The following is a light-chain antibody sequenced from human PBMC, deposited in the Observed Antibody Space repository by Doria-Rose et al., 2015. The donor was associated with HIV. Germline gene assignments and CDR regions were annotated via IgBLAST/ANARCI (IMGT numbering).Light chain of an antibody. J-gene: IGKJ1*01. CDR2: DGS. CDR1: RSFSSTY. Sequence: TQSPGTLSLSPGERATLSCRASRSFSSTYLAWYQRKPGQAPSLLIYDGSTRATGIPDRFSAGGSGTDFTLTINRLEPEDFALYYCHQYGTSWTFGQGTKVEI. V-gene: IGKV3-20*01. CDR3: HQYGTSWT.